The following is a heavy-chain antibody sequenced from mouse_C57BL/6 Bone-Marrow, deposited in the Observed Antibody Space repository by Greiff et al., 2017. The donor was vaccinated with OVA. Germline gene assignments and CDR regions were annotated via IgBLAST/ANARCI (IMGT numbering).Heavy chain of an antibody. Sequence: VKLQESGAELARPGASVKLSCKASGYTFTSYGISWVKQRTGQGLEWIGEIYPRSGNTYYNEKFKGKATLTADKSSSTAYMELRSLTSEDSAVYFCARFRDYYGSRYFDVWGTGTTVTVSS. J-gene: IGHJ1*03. CDR1: GYTFTSYG. CDR3: ARFRDYYGSRYFDV. CDR2: IYPRSGNT. V-gene: IGHV1-81*01. D-gene: IGHD1-1*01.